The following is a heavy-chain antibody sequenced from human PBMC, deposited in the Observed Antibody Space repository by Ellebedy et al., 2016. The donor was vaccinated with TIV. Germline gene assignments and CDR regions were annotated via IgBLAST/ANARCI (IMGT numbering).Heavy chain of an antibody. J-gene: IGHJ6*02. CDR1: GGSISSSNW. Sequence: SETLSLXXAVSGGSISSSNWWSWVRQPPGKGLEWIGEIYHSGSTNYNPSLKSRVTISVDKSKNQFSLKLSSVTAADTAVYYCARQDYYYYYGMDVWGQGTTVTVSS. V-gene: IGHV4-4*02. CDR3: ARQDYYYYYGMDV. CDR2: IYHSGST.